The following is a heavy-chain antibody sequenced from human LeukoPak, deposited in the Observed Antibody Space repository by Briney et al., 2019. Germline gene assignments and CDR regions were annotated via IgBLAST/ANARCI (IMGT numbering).Heavy chain of an antibody. V-gene: IGHV4-4*02. CDR2: IYHSGST. Sequence: SGTLSLTFAVSGGSISSSYWWSWVRQPPGKGLEWIGEIYHSGSTNYNPSLKSRVTISVDTSKNQFSLKLSSVTAADTAVYYCARDSPGDRGWFDPWGQGTLVTVSS. J-gene: IGHJ5*02. CDR1: GGSISSSYW. D-gene: IGHD2-21*01. CDR3: ARDSPGDRGWFDP.